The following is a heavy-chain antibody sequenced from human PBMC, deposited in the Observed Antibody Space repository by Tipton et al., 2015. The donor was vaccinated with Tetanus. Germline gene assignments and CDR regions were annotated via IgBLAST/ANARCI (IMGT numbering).Heavy chain of an antibody. CDR3: ARDMDY. CDR2: ISSSSRYI. CDR1: GFTLSRYT. J-gene: IGHJ4*02. V-gene: IGHV3-21*01. Sequence: SLRLSCAASGFTLSRYTLNWVRQAPGKGLEWVSSISSSSRYIYYADSVKGRFTTSRDNAKNSLYLQMSSLRAEDTAVYYCARDMDYWGQGTLVTVSS.